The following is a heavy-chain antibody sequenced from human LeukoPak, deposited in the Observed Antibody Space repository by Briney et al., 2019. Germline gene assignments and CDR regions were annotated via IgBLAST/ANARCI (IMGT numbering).Heavy chain of an antibody. CDR1: GFTFSSYA. Sequence: GGSLRLSCPASGFTFSSYAMHWVRQAPGKGLEWVAVISYDGSNKYYADSVKGRFTISRDNSKNTLYLQMNSLRAEDTAVYYCARDKGVIGSSSPGWFDPWGQGTLVTVSS. J-gene: IGHJ5*02. CDR3: ARDKGVIGSSSPGWFDP. V-gene: IGHV3-30-3*01. CDR2: ISYDGSNK. D-gene: IGHD6-6*01.